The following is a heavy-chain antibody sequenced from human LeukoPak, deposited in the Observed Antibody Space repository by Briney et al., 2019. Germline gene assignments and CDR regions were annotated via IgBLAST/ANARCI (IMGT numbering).Heavy chain of an antibody. J-gene: IGHJ4*02. V-gene: IGHV4-4*07. CDR1: GDSISGYW. Sequence: SETLSLTCAVSGDSISGYWWSWIRQPAGKGLEWVGRMYTDGDTNYNPALKSRVTVSVDTSKNLFSLKLISVTAADTAVYYCARAPAGCGGTFPFDSWGEGTLVTVSS. D-gene: IGHD2-15*01. CDR3: ARAPAGCGGTFPFDS. CDR2: MYTDGDT.